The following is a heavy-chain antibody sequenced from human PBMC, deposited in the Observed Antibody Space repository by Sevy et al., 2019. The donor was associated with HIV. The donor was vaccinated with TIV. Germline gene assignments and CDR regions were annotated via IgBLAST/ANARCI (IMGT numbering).Heavy chain of an antibody. D-gene: IGHD3-10*01. V-gene: IGHV1-46*01. CDR1: GYTFTSYW. Sequence: ASVKVSCKASGYTFTSYWMHWVRQAPGQGLEWMGVINPSGGNTNYALKFQGRVTMTRDTSTSTVYMELRSLKSEDTAVYYCGRDSYYPDYWGQGTLVTVSS. CDR3: GRDSYYPDY. CDR2: INPSGGNT. J-gene: IGHJ4*02.